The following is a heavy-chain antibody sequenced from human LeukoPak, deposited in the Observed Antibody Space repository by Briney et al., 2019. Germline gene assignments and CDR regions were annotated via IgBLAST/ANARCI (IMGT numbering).Heavy chain of an antibody. CDR2: ISSSGSTI. D-gene: IGHD3-9*01. CDR1: GFTSSSYE. Sequence: GGSLRLSCAASGFTSSSYEMNWVRQAPGKGLEWVSYISSSGSTIYYADSVKGRFTISRDNAKNSLYLQMNSLRAEDTAVYYCARDNYDILTGYLTNYFDYWGQGTLVTVSP. J-gene: IGHJ4*02. V-gene: IGHV3-48*03. CDR3: ARDNYDILTGYLTNYFDY.